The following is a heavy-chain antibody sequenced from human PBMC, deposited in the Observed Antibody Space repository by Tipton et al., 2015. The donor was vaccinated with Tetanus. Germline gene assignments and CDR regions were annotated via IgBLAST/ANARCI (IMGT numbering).Heavy chain of an antibody. CDR1: GFSVSSNY. V-gene: IGHV3-53*05. D-gene: IGHD3-10*01. J-gene: IGHJ6*02. Sequence: SLRLSCIASGFSVSSNYISWVRQAPGKGLEWVSVIYHDGNTYYGDSMKGRFTTSRDKSNNTVYLQMNSLRPEDTAVYYCAKDNVRGVVTPGYPGMDVWGRGTTVAVS. CDR3: AKDNVRGVVTPGYPGMDV. CDR2: IYHDGNT.